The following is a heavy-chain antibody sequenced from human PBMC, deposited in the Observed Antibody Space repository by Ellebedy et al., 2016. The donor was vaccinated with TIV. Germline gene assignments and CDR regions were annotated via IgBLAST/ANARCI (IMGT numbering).Heavy chain of an antibody. D-gene: IGHD3-22*01. CDR2: IYYSGST. CDR3: ARVSGYYFDY. J-gene: IGHJ4*02. CDR1: GGSISSYY. Sequence: SETLSLXXTVSGGSISSYYWSWIRQPPGKGLEWIGYIYYSGSTNYNPSLKSRVTISVDTSKNQFSLKLSSVTAADTAVYYCARVSGYYFDYWGQGTLVTVSS. V-gene: IGHV4-59*01.